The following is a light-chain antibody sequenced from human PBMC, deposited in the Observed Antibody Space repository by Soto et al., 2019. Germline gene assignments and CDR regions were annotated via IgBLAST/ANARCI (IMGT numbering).Light chain of an antibody. J-gene: IGKJ1*01. CDR1: QSINAH. Sequence: EVVMTQSPATLSVSPGERVTLSCRASQSINAHLAWYQQKPGQAPRLLIHGASTRATGIPAGFSGSGFGTEFILTISRLQSEDFAVYYCQPYNTWLWTFGQGTKVEIQ. CDR2: GAS. V-gene: IGKV3-15*01. CDR3: QPYNTWLWT.